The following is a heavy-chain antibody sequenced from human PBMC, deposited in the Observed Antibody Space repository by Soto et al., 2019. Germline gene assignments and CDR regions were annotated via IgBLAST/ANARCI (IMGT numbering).Heavy chain of an antibody. CDR2: ISYDGSNK. D-gene: IGHD3-22*01. J-gene: IGHJ4*02. CDR3: ARAGGYYYDSSGYYHDY. V-gene: IGHV3-30-3*01. CDR1: GFTFSSYA. Sequence: GGSLRLSCAASGFTFSSYAMHWVRQAPGKGLEWVAVISYDGSNKYYADSVKGRFTISRDNSKNTLYLQMNSLRAEDTAVYYCARAGGYYYDSSGYYHDYWGQGTLVTVSS.